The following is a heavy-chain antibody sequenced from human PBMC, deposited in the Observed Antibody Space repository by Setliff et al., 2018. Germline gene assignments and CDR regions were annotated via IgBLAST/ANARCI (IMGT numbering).Heavy chain of an antibody. CDR3: ARVGVYYYDSSGYHRSPYYYYYGMDV. CDR1: GHTFTSYG. CDR2: ISAYNGNT. D-gene: IGHD3-22*01. J-gene: IGHJ6*02. Sequence: VASVKVSCKASGHTFTSYGISWVRQAPGQGLEWMGWISAYNGNTNYAQKLQGRVTMTTDTSTSTAYMELRSLRSDDTAVYYCARVGVYYYDSSGYHRSPYYYYYGMDVWGQGTTVTVSS. V-gene: IGHV1-18*01.